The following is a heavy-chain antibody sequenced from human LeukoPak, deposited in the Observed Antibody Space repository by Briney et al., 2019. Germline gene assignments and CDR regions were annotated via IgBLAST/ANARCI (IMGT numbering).Heavy chain of an antibody. Sequence: SETLPLTCTVSGGSISTYYWSWIRQPPGKGLEWIGYIYNSGSTNYNPSLKSRVTISVDTSKNKFSLKLSSVTAADTAVYYCARGGYSYGHDDDFDYWGQGTLVTVSS. J-gene: IGHJ4*02. D-gene: IGHD5-18*01. CDR3: ARGGYSYGHDDDFDY. CDR2: IYNSGST. V-gene: IGHV4-59*01. CDR1: GGSISTYY.